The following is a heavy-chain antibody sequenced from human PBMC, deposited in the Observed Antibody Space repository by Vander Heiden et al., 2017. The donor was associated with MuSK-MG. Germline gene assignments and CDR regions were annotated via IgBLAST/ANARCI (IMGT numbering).Heavy chain of an antibody. Sequence: QVQLQQSGPGLVKPSQTLSLTCAISGDSVSSNSAAWNWIRQSPSRGLEWLGRTYYRSKWYNDYAVSVKSRITINPDTAKNQFSLQLNSVTPEDTAVYYCARVNIAARPDYYYYMDVWGKGTTVTVAS. CDR2: TYYRSKWYN. V-gene: IGHV6-1*01. CDR3: ARVNIAARPDYYYYMDV. CDR1: GDSVSSNSAA. J-gene: IGHJ6*03. D-gene: IGHD6-6*01.